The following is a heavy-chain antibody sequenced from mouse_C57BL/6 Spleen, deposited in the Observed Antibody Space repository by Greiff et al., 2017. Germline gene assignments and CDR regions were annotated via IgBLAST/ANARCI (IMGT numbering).Heavy chain of an antibody. CDR1: GYTFTSYW. V-gene: IGHV1-5*01. CDR2: IYPGNSDT. D-gene: IGHD1-1*01. Sequence: VQLQQSGPVLARPGASVKMSCKTSGYTFTSYWMHWVKQRPGQGLEWIGAIYPGNSDTSYNQKFKGKAKLTAVTSASTAYMELSSLTDEDSAVYYCTRTSGSSLDYWGQGTTLTVSS. J-gene: IGHJ2*01. CDR3: TRTSGSSLDY.